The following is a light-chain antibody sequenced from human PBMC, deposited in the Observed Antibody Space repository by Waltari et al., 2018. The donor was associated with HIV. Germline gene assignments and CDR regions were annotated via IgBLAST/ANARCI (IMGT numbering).Light chain of an antibody. CDR3: QQYNSYWT. J-gene: IGKJ1*01. CDR2: KAS. Sequence: DIQMTQSPSTLSASVGDRVTITCRASQSISSWLAWYQQTPGKAPKLLIYKASSLESGVPSRFIGSGSGTECTLTISSLQPDDFATYYCQQYNSYWTFGQGTKVEIK. CDR1: QSISSW. V-gene: IGKV1-5*03.